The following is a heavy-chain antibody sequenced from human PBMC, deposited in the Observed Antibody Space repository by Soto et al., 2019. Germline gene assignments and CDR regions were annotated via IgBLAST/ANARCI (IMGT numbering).Heavy chain of an antibody. J-gene: IGHJ6*02. CDR2: ISAYNCNT. V-gene: IGHV1-18*01. CDR3: AGDGRLLVCSGGSCYFRYYGMDV. CDR1: GYTCTSYG. Sequence: QVQLVQSGAEVKKPGASVKVSCKASGYTCTSYGISWVRQAPGQGLEWMGWISAYNCNTNYAQKLEGRVPMTPDSSTSTASTALRSLRSDDTAVYYRAGDGRLLVCSGGSCYFRYYGMDVWGHGTTVTVSS. D-gene: IGHD2-15*01.